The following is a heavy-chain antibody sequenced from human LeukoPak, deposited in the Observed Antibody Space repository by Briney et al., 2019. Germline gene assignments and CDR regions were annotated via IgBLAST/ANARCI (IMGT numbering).Heavy chain of an antibody. Sequence: ASVKVSCKASGGTFSSYAISWVRQAPGQGLEWMGGIIPIFGTANYAQKFQGRVTITADESTSTAYMELSSLRSEDTAVYYCARDFGTVVTPNYYYYMDVWGKGTTVTVSS. CDR3: ARDFGTVVTPNYYYYMDV. J-gene: IGHJ6*03. V-gene: IGHV1-69*01. D-gene: IGHD4-23*01. CDR2: IIPIFGTA. CDR1: GGTFSSYA.